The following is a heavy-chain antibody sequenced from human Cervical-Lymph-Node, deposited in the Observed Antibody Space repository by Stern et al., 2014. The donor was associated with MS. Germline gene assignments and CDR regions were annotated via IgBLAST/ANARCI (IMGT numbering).Heavy chain of an antibody. Sequence: QVTLRESGPALVNPTQTLTLTCTFSGVSLTSSEVALAWIRQAPGEALEFLALIYGDDDKRFSQSLRSRLTVTKDTSKNQIVLVMTNMLPVDSATYYCAHRDYRYIFFDHWGQGAQVTVSS. V-gene: IGHV2-5*02. D-gene: IGHD4/OR15-4a*01. CDR3: AHRDYRYIFFDH. J-gene: IGHJ4*02. CDR1: GVSLTSSEVA. CDR2: IYGDDDK.